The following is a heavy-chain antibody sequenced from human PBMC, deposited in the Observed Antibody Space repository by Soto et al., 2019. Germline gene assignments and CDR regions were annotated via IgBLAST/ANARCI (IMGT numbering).Heavy chain of an antibody. CDR1: GGSFSGYY. J-gene: IGHJ4*02. D-gene: IGHD5-12*01. V-gene: IGHV4-34*01. CDR2: INHSGST. Sequence: QVQLQQWGAGLLKPSETLSLTCAVYGGSFSGYYWSCIRQPPGKGLEWLGEINHSGSTNYNPSLKSRVTISVETSKNQFYLKLSSVTAADTAVYYCARGRGGYSGYYGRYFDYWGQGTLVTVSS. CDR3: ARGRGGYSGYYGRYFDY.